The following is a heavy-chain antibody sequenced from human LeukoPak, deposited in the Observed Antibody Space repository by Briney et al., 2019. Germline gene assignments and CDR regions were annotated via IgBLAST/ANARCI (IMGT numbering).Heavy chain of an antibody. CDR2: IWYDGSNK. CDR3: ARDPTPHYDILTGLVGYFDY. D-gene: IGHD3-9*01. J-gene: IGHJ4*02. Sequence: GGSLRLSCAASGFTFSSYGMHWVRQAPGKGLEWVAVIWYDGSNKYYADSVKGRFTISRDNSKNTLYLQMNSLRAEDTAVYYCARDPTPHYDILTGLVGYFDYWGQGTLVTVSS. V-gene: IGHV3-33*01. CDR1: GFTFSSYG.